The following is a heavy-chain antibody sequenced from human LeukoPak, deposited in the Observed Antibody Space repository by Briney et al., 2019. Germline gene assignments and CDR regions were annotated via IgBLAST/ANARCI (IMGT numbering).Heavy chain of an antibody. CDR2: INSDESTI. Sequence: GGSLRLSCATSGFTFSNYWMHWVRQAPGKGLQWVSRINSDESTINYADSVKGRFTVSRGNAKNTMYLQMNSLRAEDSAVYYCARALGYSYGYGIYWGQGTLVTVSS. CDR1: GFTFSNYW. CDR3: ARALGYSYGYGIY. V-gene: IGHV3-74*01. D-gene: IGHD5-18*01. J-gene: IGHJ4*02.